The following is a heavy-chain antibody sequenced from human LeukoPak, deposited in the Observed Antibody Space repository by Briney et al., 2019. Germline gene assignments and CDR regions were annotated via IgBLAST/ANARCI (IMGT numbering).Heavy chain of an antibody. V-gene: IGHV4-34*09. J-gene: IGHJ4*02. CDR3: ARDWGTYFDY. CDR2: INHSGST. D-gene: IGHD7-27*01. Sequence: SETLSLTCAVYGGSFSGHYWSWIRQPPGKGLEWIGEINHSGSTNYNPSLESRLTMSVDTSKNQFSLHLTSVTAADTAVYYCARDWGTYFDYWGQGTLVTVSS. CDR1: GGSFSGHY.